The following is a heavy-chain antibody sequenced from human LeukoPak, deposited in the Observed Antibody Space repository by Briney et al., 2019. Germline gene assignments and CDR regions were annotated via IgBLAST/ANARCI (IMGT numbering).Heavy chain of an antibody. Sequence: PGGSLRLSCAASGFTFSSYAMSWVRQAPGKGLEWVSAISGSGGSTYYADSVKGRFTISRDNAKNSLYLQMNSLRAEDTAVYYCARASGYSSGWYAGWFDPWGQGTLVTVSS. CDR3: ARASGYSSGWYAGWFDP. V-gene: IGHV3-23*01. J-gene: IGHJ5*02. CDR1: GFTFSSYA. D-gene: IGHD6-19*01. CDR2: ISGSGGST.